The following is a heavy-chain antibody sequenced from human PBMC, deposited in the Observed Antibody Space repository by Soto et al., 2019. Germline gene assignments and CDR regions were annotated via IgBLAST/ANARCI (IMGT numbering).Heavy chain of an antibody. V-gene: IGHV3-30*18. CDR1: GFTFSSYG. CDR3: SKYQDYYDSTKAFDI. CDR2: ISYDGSNK. Sequence: PGGSLRLSCAASGFTFSSYGMHWVRQAPGKGLEWVAVISYDGSNKYYADSVKGRFTISRDNSKNTLYLQMNSLRAEDTAVYYCSKYQDYYDSTKAFDIWGQGTIVTVSS. D-gene: IGHD3-22*01. J-gene: IGHJ3*02.